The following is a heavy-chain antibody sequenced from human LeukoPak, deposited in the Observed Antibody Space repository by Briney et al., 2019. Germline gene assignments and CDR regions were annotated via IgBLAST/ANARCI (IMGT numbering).Heavy chain of an antibody. Sequence: PGGSLRLSCAASGFTFATYGMSWIRQAPGKGLEWVSVAGDSTATTHYADSVRGRFFISRDNSKNTVHLQMNNLRAEDTAVYYCAKDSFTVVRGVASDDGFAVWGQGTMVIVS. CDR3: AKDSFTVVRGVASDDGFAV. D-gene: IGHD3-10*01. J-gene: IGHJ3*01. V-gene: IGHV3-23*01. CDR1: GFTFATYG. CDR2: AGDSTATT.